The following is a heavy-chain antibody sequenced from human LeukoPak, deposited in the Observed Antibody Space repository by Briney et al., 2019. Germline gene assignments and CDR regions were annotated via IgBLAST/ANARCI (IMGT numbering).Heavy chain of an antibody. CDR2: IIPIFGTA. J-gene: IGHJ4*02. CDR1: GGTFSSYA. D-gene: IGHD2-21*02. Sequence: SVKVSCKASGGTFSSYAISWVRQAPGQGLEWMGRIIPIFGTANYAQKFQGRVTITADKSTSTAYMELSSLRSEDTAMYYCARLPAYGDCGGDCHLDYWGQGTLVTVSS. V-gene: IGHV1-69*06. CDR3: ARLPAYGDCGGDCHLDY.